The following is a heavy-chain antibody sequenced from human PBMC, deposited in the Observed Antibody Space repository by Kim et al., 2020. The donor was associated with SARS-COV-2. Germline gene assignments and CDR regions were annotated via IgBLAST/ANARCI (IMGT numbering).Heavy chain of an antibody. CDR3: ARAGHYDSDGYLRDFDY. D-gene: IGHD3-22*01. J-gene: IGHJ4*02. V-gene: IGHV3-11*06. Sequence: VTGRVTIARDNAENSLFLQMNSLRADDTAVYYCARAGHYDSDGYLRDFDYWGQGTLVTVSS.